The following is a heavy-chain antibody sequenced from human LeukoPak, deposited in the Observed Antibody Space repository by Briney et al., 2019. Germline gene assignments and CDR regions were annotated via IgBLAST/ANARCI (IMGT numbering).Heavy chain of an antibody. CDR3: ARQARYCSSTSCYANGMDV. CDR2: IYHSGST. V-gene: IGHV4-59*08. CDR1: GGSISSYY. J-gene: IGHJ6*02. D-gene: IGHD2-2*01. Sequence: PSETLSLTCTVSGGSISSYYWSWIRQPPGKGLEWIGYIYHSGSTNYNPSLKSRVTISVDTSKNQFSLKLSSVTAADTAVYYCARQARYCSSTSCYANGMDVWGQGTTVTVSS.